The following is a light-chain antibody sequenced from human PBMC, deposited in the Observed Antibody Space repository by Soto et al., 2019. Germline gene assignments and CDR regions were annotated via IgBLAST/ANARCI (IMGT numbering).Light chain of an antibody. CDR2: GAS. J-gene: IGKJ1*01. CDR1: QSVSSSY. V-gene: IGKV3-20*01. Sequence: EIVLTQSPATLSLSPGERATLSCRASQSVSSSYFAWYQQKPGQAPRLLIYGASSRATGIPDRFSGTGSGTDFTLTISRLEPEDFAVYYCQQYGSSPGTFGQGTKVDIK. CDR3: QQYGSSPGT.